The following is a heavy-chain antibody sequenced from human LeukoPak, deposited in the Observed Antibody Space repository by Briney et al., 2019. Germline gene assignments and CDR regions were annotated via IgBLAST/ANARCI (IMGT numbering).Heavy chain of an antibody. CDR2: IYSGGSFT. Sequence: GGSLRLSCAASGFTFSSYWMHWVRQAPGKGLVWVSRIYSGGSFTNYADSVTGRFTISRDNAKNALYLQMNSLRAEDTAVYYCARDRVLGSGSSDIWGQGTLVTVSS. J-gene: IGHJ4*02. V-gene: IGHV3-74*01. CDR3: ARDRVLGSGSSDI. CDR1: GFTFSSYW. D-gene: IGHD3-10*01.